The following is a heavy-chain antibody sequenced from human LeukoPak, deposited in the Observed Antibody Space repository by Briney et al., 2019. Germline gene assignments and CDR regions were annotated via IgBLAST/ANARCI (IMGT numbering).Heavy chain of an antibody. CDR2: ISGSGGST. CDR1: GGSFSGYY. V-gene: IGHV3-23*01. CDR3: AKGKGVWGSYRYSDY. Sequence: PSETLSLTCAVYGGSFSGYYWSWIRQPPGKGLEWVSAISGSGGSTYYADSVKGRFTISRDNSKNTLYLQMNSLRAEDTAVYYCAKGKGVWGSYRYSDYWGQGTLVTVSS. D-gene: IGHD3-16*02. J-gene: IGHJ4*02.